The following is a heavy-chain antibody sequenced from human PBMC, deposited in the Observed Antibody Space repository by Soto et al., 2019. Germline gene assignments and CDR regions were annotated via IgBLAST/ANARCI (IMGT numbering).Heavy chain of an antibody. CDR2: LYWDDDK. V-gene: IGHV2-5*02. Sequence: QVTLKESGPTLAKPTQTLTLTCTVSGLSRRTTGVGVGWVRQPPGKALEWLALLYWDDDKRYSPSLRSKLTIATDISEKQVVLTMTNIDTVDTATYCCIQGRCSGDCLEIYSPHAYTGLDVWGQGTTVTVSS. CDR1: GLSRRTTGVG. CDR3: IQGRCSGDCLEIYSPHAYTGLDV. J-gene: IGHJ6*02. D-gene: IGHD2-21*02.